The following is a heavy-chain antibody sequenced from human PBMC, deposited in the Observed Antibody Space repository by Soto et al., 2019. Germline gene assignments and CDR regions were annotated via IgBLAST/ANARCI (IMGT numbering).Heavy chain of an antibody. Sequence: SGPTLVNPTQTLTLTCTFSGFSLSTSGMCVSWIRQPPGKALEWLALIDWDDDKYYSTSLKTRLTISKDTSKNQVVLTMTNMDPVDTATYYCARIGMGRSSSSSEPLYYYYYGMDVWGQGITVTVSS. D-gene: IGHD6-6*01. CDR2: IDWDDDK. V-gene: IGHV2-70*01. CDR1: GFSLSTSGMC. CDR3: ARIGMGRSSSSSEPLYYYYYGMDV. J-gene: IGHJ6*02.